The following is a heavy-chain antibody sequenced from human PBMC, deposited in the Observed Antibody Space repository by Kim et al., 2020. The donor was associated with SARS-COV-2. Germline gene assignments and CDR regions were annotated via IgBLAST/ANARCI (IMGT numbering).Heavy chain of an antibody. D-gene: IGHD7-27*01. CDR3: ARDPHLTGESDYFDY. J-gene: IGHJ4*02. V-gene: IGHV3-30-3*01. CDR1: GFTFSSYA. Sequence: GGSLRLSCAASGFTFSSYAMHWVRQAPGKGLEWVAVISYDGSNKYYADSVKGRFTISRDNSKNTLYLQMNSLRAEDTAVYYCARDPHLTGESDYFDYWGQGTLVTVSS. CDR2: ISYDGSNK.